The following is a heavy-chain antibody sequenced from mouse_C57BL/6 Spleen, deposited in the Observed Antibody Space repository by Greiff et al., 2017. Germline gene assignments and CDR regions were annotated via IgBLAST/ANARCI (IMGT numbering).Heavy chain of an antibody. CDR2: ISSGSSTI. CDR3: ASQTAQATYAY. CDR1: GFTFSDYG. J-gene: IGHJ3*01. D-gene: IGHD3-2*02. Sequence: EVKLVESGGGLVKPGGSLKLSCAASGFTFSDYGMHWVRQAPEKGLEWVAYISSGSSTIYYADTVKGRFTISRDNAKNTLFLQMTSLRSEDTAMYYCASQTAQATYAYWGQGTLVTVSA. V-gene: IGHV5-17*01.